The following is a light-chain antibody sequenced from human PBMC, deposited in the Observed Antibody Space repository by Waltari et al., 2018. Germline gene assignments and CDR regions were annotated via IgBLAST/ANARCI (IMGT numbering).Light chain of an antibody. J-gene: IGKJ2*01. V-gene: IGKV4-1*01. CDR2: WAS. CDR3: QQYFSGHT. CDR1: QSVLETSANKNH. Sequence: DIVMTQSPDSLAVSLGERAPINCKSSQSVLETSANKNHLAWYQQRPGQSPKMLFYWASVREAGVPERLSASGSGTDFTLTINSLQAEDVAVYFCQQYFSGHTFGQGTKLEIK.